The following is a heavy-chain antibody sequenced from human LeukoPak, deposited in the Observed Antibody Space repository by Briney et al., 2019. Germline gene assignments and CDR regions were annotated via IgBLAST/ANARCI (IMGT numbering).Heavy chain of an antibody. CDR2: IYHSGST. CDR3: ARQYYYDSSGYFSFFDY. V-gene: IGHV4-39*01. D-gene: IGHD3-22*01. J-gene: IGHJ4*02. CDR1: GGSISSSSYY. Sequence: SETLSLTCTVSGGSISSSSYYWGWIRQPPGKGLEWIGSIYHSGSTYCNPSLKSRVTISVDTSKNQFSLKLSSVTAADTAVYYCARQYYYDSSGYFSFFDYWGQGTLVTVSS.